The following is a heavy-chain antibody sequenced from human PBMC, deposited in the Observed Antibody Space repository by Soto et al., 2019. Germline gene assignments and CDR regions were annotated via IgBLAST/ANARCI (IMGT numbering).Heavy chain of an antibody. CDR1: GFTFSSYW. D-gene: IGHD2-2*01. CDR3: ASRGWDIVVPHAFDI. V-gene: IGHV3-7*01. Sequence: GGSLRLSCAASGFTFSSYWMSWVRQAPGKGLEWVANIKQDGSDKYYVDSVKGRFTISRDNAKNSLYLQMNSLRAEDTAVYYCASRGWDIVVPHAFDIWGQGTMVTVSS. J-gene: IGHJ3*02. CDR2: IKQDGSDK.